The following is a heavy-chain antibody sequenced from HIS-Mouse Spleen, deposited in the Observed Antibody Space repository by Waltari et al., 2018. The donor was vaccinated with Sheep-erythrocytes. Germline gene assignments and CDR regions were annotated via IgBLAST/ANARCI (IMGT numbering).Heavy chain of an antibody. CDR2: ISWKSVSL. Sequence: EVQLVESGGGLVKPGRSLRLSCAASGFSFDDYAMHWVRQSPGKGLEWVSGISWKSVSLGYADSEKGRFTISRENAKNSLYLQMNSLGAEDTALYYCAKDISRNIVVVPAAVGDYWGQGTLVTVSS. J-gene: IGHJ4*02. CDR1: GFSFDDYA. CDR3: AKDISRNIVVVPAAVGDY. V-gene: IGHV3-9*01. D-gene: IGHD2-2*01.